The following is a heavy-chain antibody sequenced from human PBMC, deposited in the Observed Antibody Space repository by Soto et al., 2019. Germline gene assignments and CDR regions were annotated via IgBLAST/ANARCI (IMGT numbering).Heavy chain of an antibody. CDR3: VRGRDSEGDFDY. CDR1: GTTFSNFA. CDR2: IILPFGTP. V-gene: IGHV1-69*12. J-gene: IGHJ4*02. Sequence: QVRLVQSGAEVKKTGSSVKVSCEASGTTFSNFAIGWVRQAPGQGLEWMGGIILPFGTPSYAKKFQGRVTSAADESMTTAHMARRGPRPDDTAVDYCVRGRDSEGDFDYWGQGTLVTVSS.